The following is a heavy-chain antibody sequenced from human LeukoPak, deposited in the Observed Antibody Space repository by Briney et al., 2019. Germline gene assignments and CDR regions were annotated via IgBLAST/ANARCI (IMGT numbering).Heavy chain of an antibody. J-gene: IGHJ4*02. CDR3: ARDYDSSGYYDY. D-gene: IGHD3-22*01. CDR1: GGSISSYY. V-gene: IGHV4-59*01. Sequence: SETLSLTCTVSGGSISSYYWSWIRQPPGKGLEWIGYIYYSGSTNYNPSLKSRVTISVDTSKNQFSLKLSSVTAADTAVYYCARDYDSSGYYDYWGLGTLVTVSS. CDR2: IYYSGST.